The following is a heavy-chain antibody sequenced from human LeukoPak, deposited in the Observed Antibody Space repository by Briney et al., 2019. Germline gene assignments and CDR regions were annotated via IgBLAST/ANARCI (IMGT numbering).Heavy chain of an antibody. Sequence: GESLKISCQGSGYSFGIYWIGWVRQVPGKGLEWMGHIFPGDSDTIHSPSFKGRVTISADNTIRTAYLQWSSLKASDTAMYYCARGKYSRSSDEFDIWGQGTMVTVSS. CDR1: GYSFGIYW. D-gene: IGHD6-6*01. CDR3: ARGKYSRSSDEFDI. V-gene: IGHV5-51*01. J-gene: IGHJ3*02. CDR2: IFPGDSDT.